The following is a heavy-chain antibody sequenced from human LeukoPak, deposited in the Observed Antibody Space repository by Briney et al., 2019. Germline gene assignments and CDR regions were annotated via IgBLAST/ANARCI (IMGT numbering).Heavy chain of an antibody. J-gene: IGHJ3*02. V-gene: IGHV4-31*03. Sequence: SETLSLTCTVSGGSISSGGYYWSWIRQHPGKGLEWIGYIYYSGSTYYNPSLKSRVTISVDTSKNQFSLKLSSVTAADTAVYYCARGADYDSSGCAFDIWGPGTMVTVSS. D-gene: IGHD3-22*01. CDR2: IYYSGST. CDR3: ARGADYDSSGCAFDI. CDR1: GGSISSGGYY.